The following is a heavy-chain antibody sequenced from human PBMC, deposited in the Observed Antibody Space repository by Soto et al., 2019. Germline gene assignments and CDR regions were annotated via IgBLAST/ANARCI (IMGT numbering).Heavy chain of an antibody. CDR2: ISHDGSDI. J-gene: IGHJ4*02. V-gene: IGHV3-30-3*01. CDR3: ARDAYNYVYFGS. Sequence: SLSYAAAEGKGRGYGGRWIRQAPGKGLEWVAVISHDGSDIYYDDSVKGRFTISRDNSNSTLFLHMNSLRPEDTAVYYCARDAYNYVYFGSWVQGTLVTVSS. D-gene: IGHD3-16*01. CDR1: EGKGRGYG.